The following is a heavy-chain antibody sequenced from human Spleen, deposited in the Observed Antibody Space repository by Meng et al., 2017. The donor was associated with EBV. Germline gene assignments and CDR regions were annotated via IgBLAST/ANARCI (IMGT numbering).Heavy chain of an antibody. D-gene: IGHD5-12*01. V-gene: IGHV1-18*01. CDR2: ISPHNGNT. Sequence: QVQLVQSGAEVKKPGASVKVSCQASGYTFSDYGISWVRQAPGQGLEWVGWISPHNGNTNYAQRLQGRVTMTTETSTTTAYMELRSLRSDDTAVYYCARDYYSGYDRLGHWGQGTLVTVSS. CDR3: ARDYYSGYDRLGH. CDR1: GYTFSDYG. J-gene: IGHJ4*02.